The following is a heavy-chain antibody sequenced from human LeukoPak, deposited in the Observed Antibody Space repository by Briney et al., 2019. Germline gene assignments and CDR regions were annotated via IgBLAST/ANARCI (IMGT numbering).Heavy chain of an antibody. D-gene: IGHD6-6*01. CDR3: ATSYSSSSEGFDY. V-gene: IGHV4-39*07. Sequence: SETLSLTCTVSGGSISSSSYYWGWIRQPPGKGLEWIGSIYYSGSTYYNPSLKSRVTISVDTSKNQFSLKLSSVTAADTAVYYCATSYSSSSEGFDYWGQGTLVTVSS. CDR1: GGSISSSSYY. CDR2: IYYSGST. J-gene: IGHJ4*02.